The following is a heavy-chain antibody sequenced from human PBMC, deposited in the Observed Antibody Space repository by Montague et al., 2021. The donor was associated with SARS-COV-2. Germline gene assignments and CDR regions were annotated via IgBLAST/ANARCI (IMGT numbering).Heavy chain of an antibody. CDR1: GGSISSSNYY. D-gene: IGHD5-12*01. Sequence: SETLSLTCTASGGSISSSNYYWDWIRQPPGKGLEWIGSIYDSGSTYYXXXLKSRVTISVATSKNHFSLKLSSVTAADTAVYYCARRGRKLLPVATTIGGFDIWGQGTMVTVSS. CDR2: IYDSGST. J-gene: IGHJ3*02. CDR3: ARRGRKLLPVATTIGGFDI. V-gene: IGHV4-39*02.